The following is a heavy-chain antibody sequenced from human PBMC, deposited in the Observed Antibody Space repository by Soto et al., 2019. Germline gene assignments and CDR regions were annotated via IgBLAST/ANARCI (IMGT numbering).Heavy chain of an antibody. V-gene: IGHV3-30-3*01. CDR3: ASGMAVVVVAATQYYGMDV. D-gene: IGHD2-15*01. CDR2: ISYDGSNK. CDR1: GFTFSSYA. J-gene: IGHJ6*02. Sequence: QVQLVESGGGVVQPGRSLRLSCAASGFTFSSYAMHWVRQAPGKGLEWVAVISYDGSNKYYADSVKGRFTISRDNSKNTLYLQMNSLRAEDTAVYYCASGMAVVVVAATQYYGMDVWGQGTTVTVSS.